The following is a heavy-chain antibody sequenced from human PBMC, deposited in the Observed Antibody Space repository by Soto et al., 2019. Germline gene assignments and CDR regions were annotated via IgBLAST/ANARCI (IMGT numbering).Heavy chain of an antibody. V-gene: IGHV3-11*06. CDR2: ISSSSSYT. CDR3: ASASSSSELDY. CDR1: GFTFSDYY. D-gene: IGHD6-6*01. J-gene: IGHJ4*02. Sequence: GGSLRLSCAASGFTFSDYYMSWIRQAPGKGLEWVSYISSSSSYTNYADSVKGRFTISRDNAKNSLYLQMNSLRAEDTAVYYCASASSSSELDYWGQGTLVTVSS.